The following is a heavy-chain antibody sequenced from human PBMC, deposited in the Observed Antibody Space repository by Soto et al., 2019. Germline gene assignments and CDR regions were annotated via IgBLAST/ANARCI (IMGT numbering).Heavy chain of an antibody. V-gene: IGHV3-23*01. J-gene: IGHJ4*02. CDR1: GFSFRTYS. CDR3: ATMNGYFEY. Sequence: PGGSLRLSCADSGFSFRTYSISWGRQTPGKGLEWVSAITATGDRTYYADSVTGRFTISRDNSKKTHYLQMTSLRAEDTAIYYCATMNGYFEYWGQGTPVTVSS. D-gene: IGHD3-22*01. CDR2: ITATGDRT.